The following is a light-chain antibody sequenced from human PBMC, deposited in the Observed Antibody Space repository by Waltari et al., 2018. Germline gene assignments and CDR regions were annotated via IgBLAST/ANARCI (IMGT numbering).Light chain of an antibody. V-gene: IGLV1-44*01. J-gene: IGLJ3*02. Sequence: QSVLTQPPSASGTPGQRVTISCSGSSSNIGSNYVNWYQQFPGTAPKVLIYSNDQRPSGVPDRFSCSKSGTSASLAISGLQSEDEADYYCGTWDDSLKGWVFGGGTKLTIL. CDR1: SSNIGSNY. CDR2: SND. CDR3: GTWDDSLKGWV.